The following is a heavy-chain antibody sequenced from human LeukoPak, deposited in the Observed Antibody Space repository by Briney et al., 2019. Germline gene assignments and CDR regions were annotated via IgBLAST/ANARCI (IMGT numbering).Heavy chain of an antibody. CDR1: GGSFSGYY. Sequence: SEPLSLTCAVYGGSFSGYYWSWIRQPPGKGLEWIGYIYYSGSTNYNPSLKSRVTISVDTSKNQFSLKLSSVTAADTAVYYCARRSDSGSYWTPYFDYWGQGTLVTVSS. CDR2: IYYSGST. D-gene: IGHD1-26*01. CDR3: ARRSDSGSYWTPYFDY. J-gene: IGHJ4*02. V-gene: IGHV4-59*08.